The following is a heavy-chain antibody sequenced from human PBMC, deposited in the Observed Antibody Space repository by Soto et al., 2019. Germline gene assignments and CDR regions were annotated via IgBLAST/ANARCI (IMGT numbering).Heavy chain of an antibody. Sequence: PXGALKLSCSASGFTLSSYVMHWVRQAPGKGLDWVAVISYDGSNKYYADSVKGRFTISRDNSKHTLYLQMNSLRPEDTAVYYCAKDLEGYCTTTSCYTYFGLDVWGQGNTVTVSS. CDR1: GFTLSSYV. D-gene: IGHD2-2*01. CDR2: ISYDGSNK. CDR3: AKDLEGYCTTTSCYTYFGLDV. J-gene: IGHJ6*02. V-gene: IGHV3-30*18.